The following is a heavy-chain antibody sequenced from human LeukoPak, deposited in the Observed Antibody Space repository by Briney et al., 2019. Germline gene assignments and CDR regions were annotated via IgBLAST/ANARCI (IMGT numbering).Heavy chain of an antibody. CDR2: IYYSGST. Sequence: SETQSLTCTVSGGSISSGGYYWSWIRQHPGKGLEWIGYIYYSGSTNYNPSLKSRVTISVDTSKNQFSLKLSSVTAADTAVYYCARGEDYYYYYGMDVWGQGTTVTVSS. V-gene: IGHV4-61*08. D-gene: IGHD1-26*01. CDR3: ARGEDYYYYYGMDV. CDR1: GGSISSGGYY. J-gene: IGHJ6*02.